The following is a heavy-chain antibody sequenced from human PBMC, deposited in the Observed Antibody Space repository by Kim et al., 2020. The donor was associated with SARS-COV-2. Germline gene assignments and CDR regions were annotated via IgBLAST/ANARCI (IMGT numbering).Heavy chain of an antibody. CDR1: GYTFTNYW. Sequence: GESLKISCKASGYTFTNYWIAWVRQMPGKGLEWMGIIYPGDSDTRYSPSFQGQVSISVDKSSSTAYLQWNSLKASDTAIYYCARRMGTTREMTGDGFDYWGLGSLVTVSS. CDR2: IYPGDSDT. D-gene: IGHD3-9*01. J-gene: IGHJ4*02. CDR3: ARRMGTTREMTGDGFDY. V-gene: IGHV5-51*01.